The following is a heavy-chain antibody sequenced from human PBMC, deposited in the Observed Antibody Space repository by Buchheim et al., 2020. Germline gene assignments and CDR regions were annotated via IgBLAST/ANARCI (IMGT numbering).Heavy chain of an antibody. D-gene: IGHD2-2*01. CDR3: ARGTAGGSTHDY. Sequence: EVQLVESGGGLAKPGGSLRLSCAASGITFSSSHMNWVRQAPGKGLEWISYISSSASTIYYTDSVKGRFTISRDKAKNSLYLPMYSLSAEDTAVYYCARGTAGGSTHDYGGQGTL. CDR2: ISSSASTI. J-gene: IGHJ4*02. CDR1: GITFSSSH. V-gene: IGHV3-48*01.